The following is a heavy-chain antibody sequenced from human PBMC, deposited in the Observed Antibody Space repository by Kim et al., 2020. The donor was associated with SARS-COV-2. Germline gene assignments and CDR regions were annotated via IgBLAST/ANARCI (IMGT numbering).Heavy chain of an antibody. D-gene: IGHD2-2*01. Sequence: SETLSLTCTVSGGSVSYDFWSWIRQPPGKGLEWIGYVYNDGTTSYNPSLRGRLTISLDMSKNQFSLKLISVTAADTAVYYCARLSNSTSRVRYFYFDSWGRGTLVTVSS. J-gene: IGHJ2*01. CDR2: VYNDGTT. CDR1: GGSVSYDF. V-gene: IGHV4-4*09. CDR3: ARLSNSTSRVRYFYFDS.